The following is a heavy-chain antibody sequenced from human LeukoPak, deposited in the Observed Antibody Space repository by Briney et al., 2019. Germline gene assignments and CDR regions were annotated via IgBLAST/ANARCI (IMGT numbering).Heavy chain of an antibody. CDR3: ARVSSGWYYYYGMDV. CDR1: GYTFTGYY. D-gene: IGHD6-19*01. Sequence: GASVKVSCKASGYTFTGYYMHWVRQAPGQGLEWMGWINPNSGGTNYAQKFQGRVTMTRDTSISTAYMELSRLRSDDTAVYCCARVSSGWYYYYGMDVWGQGTTVTVSS. J-gene: IGHJ6*02. V-gene: IGHV1-2*02. CDR2: INPNSGGT.